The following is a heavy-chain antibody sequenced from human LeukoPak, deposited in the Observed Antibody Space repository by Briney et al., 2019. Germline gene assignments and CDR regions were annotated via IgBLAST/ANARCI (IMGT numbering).Heavy chain of an antibody. CDR2: ISSSSSYI. Sequence: GGSLRLSCAASGFTFSSYSMNWVRQAPGKGLEWVSSISSSSSYIYYADSVKGRFTISRDNAKNSLYLQVNSLRAEDTAVYYCARDFALSGSFDYWGQGTLVTVSS. CDR1: GFTFSSYS. CDR3: ARDFALSGSFDY. J-gene: IGHJ4*02. D-gene: IGHD1-26*01. V-gene: IGHV3-21*01.